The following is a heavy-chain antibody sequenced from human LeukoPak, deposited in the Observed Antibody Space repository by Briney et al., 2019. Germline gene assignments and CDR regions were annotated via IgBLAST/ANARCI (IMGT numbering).Heavy chain of an antibody. CDR1: GYTFTSYD. D-gene: IGHD3-22*01. Sequence: ASVTVSCKASGYTFTSYDINWVRQATGQGFEWMGWMNPNSGNTGYAQKFQGRVTMTRNTSISTAYMELSSLRSEDTAVYYCARGGYDSSGYYPFDYWGQGTLVTVSS. V-gene: IGHV1-8*01. CDR2: MNPNSGNT. CDR3: ARGGYDSSGYYPFDY. J-gene: IGHJ4*02.